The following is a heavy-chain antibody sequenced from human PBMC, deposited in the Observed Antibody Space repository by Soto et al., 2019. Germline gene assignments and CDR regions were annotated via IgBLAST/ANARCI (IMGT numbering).Heavy chain of an antibody. J-gene: IGHJ6*02. CDR2: ISYDGSNK. CDR1: GFTFSSYG. D-gene: IGHD1-26*01. V-gene: IGHV3-30*18. CDR3: AKEMWELPYYYYGMDV. Sequence: LRLSCAASGFTFSSYGMHWVRQAPGKGLEWVAVISYDGSNKYYADSVKGRFTISRDNSKNTLYLQMNSLRAEDTAVYYCAKEMWELPYYYYGMDVWGQGTTVTVSS.